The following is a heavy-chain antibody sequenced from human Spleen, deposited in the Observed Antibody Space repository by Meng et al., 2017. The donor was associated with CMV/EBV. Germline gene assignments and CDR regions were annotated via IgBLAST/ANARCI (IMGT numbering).Heavy chain of an antibody. D-gene: IGHD3-22*01. Sequence: GSLRLSCAVSGASIRSTNWWAWVRQPPGKGLEWIGEIYHSGNNNYNPSLKSRVTMSIDKSNNQFSLNLSSVTAADAAVYYCARVKGYYDGSGYPYFDHWGQGTLVTVSS. CDR3: ARVKGYYDGSGYPYFDH. CDR1: GASIRSTNW. CDR2: IYHSGNN. V-gene: IGHV4-4*02. J-gene: IGHJ4*02.